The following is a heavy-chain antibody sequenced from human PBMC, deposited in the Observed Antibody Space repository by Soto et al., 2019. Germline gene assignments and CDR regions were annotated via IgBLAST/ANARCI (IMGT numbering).Heavy chain of an antibody. V-gene: IGHV1-69*02. CDR3: ARTSAGGTTDY. D-gene: IGHD4-17*01. CDR2: IIPILGIA. Sequence: QVQLVQSGAEVKKPGSSVKVSCKASGGTFSSYTISWVRQAPGQGLEWMGRIIPILGIANYAQKFQGRVPITADKSTSTAYMELSSLRSEDTAVYYCARTSAGGTTDYWGQGTLVTVSS. CDR1: GGTFSSYT. J-gene: IGHJ4*02.